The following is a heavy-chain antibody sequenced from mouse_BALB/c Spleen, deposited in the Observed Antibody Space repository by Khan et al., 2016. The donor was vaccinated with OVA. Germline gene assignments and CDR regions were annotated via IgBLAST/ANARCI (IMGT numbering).Heavy chain of an antibody. CDR2: INPSNGYT. V-gene: IGHV1-4*01. CDR1: GYTFTSYT. Sequence: QVRLQQSGAELARPGASVKMSCKASGYTFTSYTIHWIKLRPGQGLEWIGFINPSNGYTNYNQKFKDKATLTADQSSTTVYMQLSSLTSDDSAVYNCVRDGAYHRNDGWFAYWGQGTLVTVSA. J-gene: IGHJ3*01. D-gene: IGHD2-14*01. CDR3: VRDGAYHRNDGWFAY.